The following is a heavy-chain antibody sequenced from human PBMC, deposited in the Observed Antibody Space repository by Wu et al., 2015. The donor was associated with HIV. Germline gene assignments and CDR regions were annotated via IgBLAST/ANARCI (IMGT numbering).Heavy chain of an antibody. CDR1: GGTFSSYA. CDR2: IIPIFGTA. CDR3: ARSPYIRTPQNYYGSGSYYDY. D-gene: IGHD3-10*01. V-gene: IGHV1-69*13. Sequence: QVQLVQSGAEVKKPGSSVKVSCKASGGTFSSYAISWVRQAPGQGLEWMGRIIPIFGTANYAQKFQGRVTITADESTSTAYMELSSLRSEDTAVYYCARSPYIRTPQNYYGSGSYYDYWGQGTLVTVSS. J-gene: IGHJ4*02.